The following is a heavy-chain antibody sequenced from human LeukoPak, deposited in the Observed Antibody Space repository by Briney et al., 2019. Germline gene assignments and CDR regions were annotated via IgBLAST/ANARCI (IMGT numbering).Heavy chain of an antibody. V-gene: IGHV3-30*03. J-gene: IGHJ6*03. Sequence: GGSLRLSCAASGFTFSSYGMHWVRQAPGKGLEWVAVISYDGSNKYYADSVKGRFTISRDNSKNTLYLQMNSLRAEDTAVYYCARASTYCTNGVCYGNYMDVWGKGTTVTVSS. CDR1: GFTFSSYG. D-gene: IGHD2-8*01. CDR2: ISYDGSNK. CDR3: ARASTYCTNGVCYGNYMDV.